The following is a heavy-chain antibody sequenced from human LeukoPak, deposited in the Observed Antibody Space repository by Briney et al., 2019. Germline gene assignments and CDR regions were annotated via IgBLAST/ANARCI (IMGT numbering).Heavy chain of an antibody. V-gene: IGHV3-23*01. CDR3: AKDRPYISSWYGCSTP. J-gene: IGHJ5*02. Sequence: PGGSLRLSCAASGFTFSSNGMTWVRQAPGKGLEWVSTISDSGGGAYYADSVKGRFTISRDSSRSTLYLQMHNLRAEDTAVYYCAKDRPYISSWYGCSTPWGQGTLVTVSS. CDR1: GFTFSSNG. CDR2: ISDSGGGA. D-gene: IGHD6-13*01.